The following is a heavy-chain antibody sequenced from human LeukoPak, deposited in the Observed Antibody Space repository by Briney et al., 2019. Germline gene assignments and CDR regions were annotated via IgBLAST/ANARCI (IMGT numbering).Heavy chain of an antibody. CDR3: ARDGGSVVVPAAILFYYYYYMDV. CDR2: INPNSGGT. V-gene: IGHV1-2*02. J-gene: IGHJ6*03. CDR1: GYTFTGYY. D-gene: IGHD2-2*01. Sequence: ASVKVSCKASGYTFTGYYMHWVRQAPGQGLEWMGWINPNSGGTNYAQKFQGRVTMTRDTSISTAYMELSRLRSDDTAVYYCARDGGSVVVPAAILFYYYYYMDVWGKGTTVTVSS.